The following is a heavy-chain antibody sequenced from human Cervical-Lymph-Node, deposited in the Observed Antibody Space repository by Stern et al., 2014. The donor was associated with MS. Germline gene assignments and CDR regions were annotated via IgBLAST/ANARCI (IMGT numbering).Heavy chain of an antibody. CDR3: ARQLSSEALDY. D-gene: IGHD6-19*01. J-gene: IGHJ4*02. CDR1: GYTFTSYW. Sequence: VQLVQSGAEVKKPGESLKISCKGSGYTFTSYWIAWVRQMHGKGLEWMGMFYPADSDTRYSPSFQGQVTFSADKSISTAYLQWSSLKASDTAMYYCARQLSSEALDYWGQGTLVTVSS. V-gene: IGHV5-51*01. CDR2: FYPADSDT.